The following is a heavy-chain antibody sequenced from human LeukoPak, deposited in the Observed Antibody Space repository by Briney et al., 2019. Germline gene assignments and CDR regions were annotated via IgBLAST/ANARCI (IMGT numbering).Heavy chain of an antibody. Sequence: SEPLSLTCAVYGGSFSGYYWSWIRQPPGKGLEWIGEINHSGSTNYNPSLKSRVTISVDTSKNQFSLKLSSVTAADTAVYYCARGNYDFWIDYWGQGTLVTVSS. V-gene: IGHV4-34*01. CDR1: GGSFSGYY. J-gene: IGHJ4*02. CDR3: ARGNYDFWIDY. D-gene: IGHD3-3*01. CDR2: INHSGST.